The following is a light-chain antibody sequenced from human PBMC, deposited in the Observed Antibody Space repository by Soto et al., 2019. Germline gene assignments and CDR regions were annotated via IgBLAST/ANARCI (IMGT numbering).Light chain of an antibody. CDR2: LGS. V-gene: IGKV2-28*01. CDR1: QSLLHRNGYNG. J-gene: IGKJ4*01. CDR3: MQALQPPLT. Sequence: DIVLTQSPLSLPVTPGEPASISCRSSQSLLHRNGYNGLDWYLQKPGQSPQHLIHLGSNRAAGVPNRFSGSAPGTDFTLTISRVEAEDDGLYYCMQALQPPLTFGGGNKVDIQ.